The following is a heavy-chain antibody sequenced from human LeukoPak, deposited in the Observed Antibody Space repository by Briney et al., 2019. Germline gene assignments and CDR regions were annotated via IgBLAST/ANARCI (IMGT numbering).Heavy chain of an antibody. CDR1: GFTFSSYG. Sequence: GGSLRLSCAASGFTFSSYGMNWVRQAPGKGLEWVSFISSSSSYIYYADSVKGRFTISRDNAKNSLYLQMNSLRGEDTAVYYCARDRADIVVVEESRFDPWGQGTLVTVSS. CDR3: ARDRADIVVVEESRFDP. V-gene: IGHV3-21*01. D-gene: IGHD2-2*01. J-gene: IGHJ5*02. CDR2: ISSSSSYI.